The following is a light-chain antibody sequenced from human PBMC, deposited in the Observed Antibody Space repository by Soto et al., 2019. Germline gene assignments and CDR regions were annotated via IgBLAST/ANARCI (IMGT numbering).Light chain of an antibody. CDR2: AAY. CDR1: QRISTH. Sequence: DIQMTQSPSSLSASVGDRVTITCRASQRISTHLNWYQQKPGKAPNLLIYAAYNLQSGLPSRFSGSGSGTDFTLTISSLQPEDFATYYCQQANSFPRTFGQGTKGDNK. V-gene: IGKV1-39*01. J-gene: IGKJ1*01. CDR3: QQANSFPRT.